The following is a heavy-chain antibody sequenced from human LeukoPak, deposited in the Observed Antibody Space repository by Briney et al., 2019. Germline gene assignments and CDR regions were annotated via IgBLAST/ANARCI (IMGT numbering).Heavy chain of an antibody. V-gene: IGHV4-39*07. CDR2: IYYSGST. D-gene: IGHD3-10*01. CDR1: GGSISSSSYY. CDR3: ARGGHYYGSGSWVYYYYYMDV. J-gene: IGHJ6*03. Sequence: SETLSLTCTVSGGSISSSSYYWGWIRQPPGKGLEWIGSIYYSGSTYYNPSLKSRATISVDTSKNQFSLKLSSVTAADTAVYYCARGGHYYGSGSWVYYYYYMDVWGKGTTVTISS.